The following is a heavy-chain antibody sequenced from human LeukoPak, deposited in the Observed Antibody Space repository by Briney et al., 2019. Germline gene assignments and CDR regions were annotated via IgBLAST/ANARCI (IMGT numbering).Heavy chain of an antibody. Sequence: GGSLRLSCAASGFTFSSYEMNWVRQAPGKGLEWVSYISSSGSTIYYADSVKGRFTISRDNAKNSLYLQMNSLRAEDKAVYYCARDRSLGYCSSTSCAKDSPPYYYYGMDVWGQGTTVTVSS. J-gene: IGHJ6*02. V-gene: IGHV3-48*03. D-gene: IGHD2-2*01. CDR2: ISSSGSTI. CDR3: ARDRSLGYCSSTSCAKDSPPYYYYGMDV. CDR1: GFTFSSYE.